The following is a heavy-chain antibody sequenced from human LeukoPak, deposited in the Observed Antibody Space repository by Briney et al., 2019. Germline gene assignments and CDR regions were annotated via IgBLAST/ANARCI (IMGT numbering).Heavy chain of an antibody. CDR3: ARGRYCSADICSGGDAFDI. CDR1: GGSINNYY. Sequence: QPSETLSLTCTVSGGSINNYYWSWIRQPAGKGLEWIGRIYTRGSTNYNPSFKSRVSMSVDTSKNQFSLKLSSVTAADTAVYYCARGRYCSADICSGGDAFDIWGQGTMVSVSS. J-gene: IGHJ3*02. CDR2: IYTRGST. D-gene: IGHD2-15*01. V-gene: IGHV4-4*07.